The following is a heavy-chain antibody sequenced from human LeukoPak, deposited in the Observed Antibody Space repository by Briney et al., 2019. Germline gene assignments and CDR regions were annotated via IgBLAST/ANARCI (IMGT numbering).Heavy chain of an antibody. V-gene: IGHV3-21*01. Sequence: GGSLRLSCAAPGFTFSGYSMNWVRQAPGKGLEWISSITSASSFIYYADSVKGRFTISRDNAKNSLYLQMNSLRVEDTAVYYCAGEIPLDYWGQGTLVTVSS. CDR3: AGEIPLDY. D-gene: IGHD2-2*02. CDR1: GFTFSGYS. J-gene: IGHJ4*02. CDR2: ITSASSFI.